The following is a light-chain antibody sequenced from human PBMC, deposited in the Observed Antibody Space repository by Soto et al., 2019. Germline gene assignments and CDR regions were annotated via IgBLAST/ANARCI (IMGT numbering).Light chain of an antibody. CDR1: QGISSY. J-gene: IGKJ1*01. Sequence: DIQLTQSPSFLSASVGDRVNSSCRASQGISSYLAWYQQKPGKAPKLLISAASTLQSGVPSRFSGSGSGTEFTLAISSLQPEDFATYYCQQLNTYPWTFGQGTKVDIK. V-gene: IGKV1-9*01. CDR2: AAS. CDR3: QQLNTYPWT.